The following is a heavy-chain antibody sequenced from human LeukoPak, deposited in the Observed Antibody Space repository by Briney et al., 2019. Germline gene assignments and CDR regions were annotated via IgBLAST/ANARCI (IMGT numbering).Heavy chain of an antibody. CDR1: GFTFRSYA. Sequence: GGSLRLSCAASGFTFRSYAMSWVRQAPGKGLEWVSAISGGGDIIYYADSVKGRFTISRDNSKNTLYLQVNSLRAEDTAVYYCAKREGPYYFAYWGQGTLVTVSS. CDR3: AKREGPYYFAY. J-gene: IGHJ4*02. V-gene: IGHV3-23*01. CDR2: ISGGGDII. D-gene: IGHD5-24*01.